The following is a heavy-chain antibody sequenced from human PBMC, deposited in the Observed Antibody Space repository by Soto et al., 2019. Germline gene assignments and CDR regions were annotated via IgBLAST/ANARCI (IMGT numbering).Heavy chain of an antibody. CDR2: IYSRGGT. J-gene: IGHJ4*02. V-gene: IGHV3-66*01. CDR1: GFTVSNNY. Sequence: EVQVVESGGGLVQPGGSLRLSCAASGFTVSNNYMTWVRQAPGKGLEWVSLIYSRGGTDYADSVKGRFTISRDNSKNMVYLQMNSLRVGDTAVYYCARGGSGSQTVGYWGQGARVTVSS. D-gene: IGHD1-26*01. CDR3: ARGGSGSQTVGY.